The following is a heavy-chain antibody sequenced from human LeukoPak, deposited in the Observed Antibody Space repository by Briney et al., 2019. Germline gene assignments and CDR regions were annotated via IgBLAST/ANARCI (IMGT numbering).Heavy chain of an antibody. CDR1: GGSFSGYY. CDR3: ARGKSARFPYGLGRSERHFYYYGMDV. V-gene: IGHV4-34*01. D-gene: IGHD3-10*01. Sequence: PSETLSLTCAVYGGSFSGYYWSWIRQPPGKGLEWIGEINHSGSTNYNPSLKSRVTISVDTSKNQFSLKLSSVTAADTAVYYCARGKSARFPYGLGRSERHFYYYGMDVWGQGTTVTVSS. CDR2: INHSGST. J-gene: IGHJ6*02.